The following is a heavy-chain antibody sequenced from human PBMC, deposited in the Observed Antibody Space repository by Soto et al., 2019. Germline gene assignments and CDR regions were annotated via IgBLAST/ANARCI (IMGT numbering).Heavy chain of an antibody. CDR3: AKGHQPTYYYYGMDV. CDR2: ISGSGGST. V-gene: IGHV3-23*04. Sequence: VHLVESGGGLVKPGGSLRLSCAASGFTFSSYAMSWVRQAPGKGLEWVSAISGSGGSTYYADSVKGRFTISRDNSKNTLYLQMNSLRAEDTAVYYCAKGHQPTYYYYGMDVWGQGTTVTVSS. CDR1: GFTFSSYA. J-gene: IGHJ6*02.